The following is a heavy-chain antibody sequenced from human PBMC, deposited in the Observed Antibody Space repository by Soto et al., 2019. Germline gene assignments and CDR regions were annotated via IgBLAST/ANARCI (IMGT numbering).Heavy chain of an antibody. V-gene: IGHV4-31*03. D-gene: IGHD3-3*01. CDR2: IYYSGST. CDR3: ARDAGDFWSGPHLGYFDY. CDR1: GGSISSGGYY. J-gene: IGHJ4*02. Sequence: QVQLQESGPGLVKPSQTLSLTCTVSGGSISSGGYYWSWIRQHPGKGLEGIGYIYYSGSTYYNPSLKSRVTITVDTSKNQFSLKLSSVTAADTAVYYCARDAGDFWSGPHLGYFDYWGQGTLVPVSS.